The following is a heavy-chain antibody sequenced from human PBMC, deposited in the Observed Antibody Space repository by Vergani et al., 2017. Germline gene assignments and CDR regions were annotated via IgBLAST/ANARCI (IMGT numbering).Heavy chain of an antibody. CDR2: IYWDDDK. CDR3: AHRRGGYSSGCYSS. CDR1: GFSLSTSGVG. D-gene: IGHD6-19*01. Sequence: QITLKESGPTLVKPTQTLTLTCTFSGFSLSTSGVGVGWIRQPPGKALEWLALIYWDDDKRYSPSLKSRLTITKDTSKNQVVLTMTNMDPVDTATYYCAHRRGGYSSGCYSSWGQGTLVTVSS. J-gene: IGHJ4*02. V-gene: IGHV2-5*02.